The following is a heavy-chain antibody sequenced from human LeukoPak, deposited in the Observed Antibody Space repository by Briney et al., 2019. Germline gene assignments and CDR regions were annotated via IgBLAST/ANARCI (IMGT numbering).Heavy chain of an antibody. J-gene: IGHJ4*02. D-gene: IGHD6-19*01. Sequence: SQSLSLTCAISGDSVSTNSAAWNWIRQSPSRGLEWLGRTYYKSKWYYDYRITINPDTSKNQFSLQLNSVTPEDTAVYFCARSVAAHPYFDYGGQGTLATVPS. CDR1: GDSVSTNSAA. CDR2: TYYKSKWYY. V-gene: IGHV6-1*01. CDR3: ARSVAAHPYFDY.